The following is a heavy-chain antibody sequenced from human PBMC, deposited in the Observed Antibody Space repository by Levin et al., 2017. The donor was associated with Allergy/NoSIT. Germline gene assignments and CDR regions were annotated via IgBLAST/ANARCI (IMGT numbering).Heavy chain of an antibody. Sequence: GGSLRLSCAASGFTFSSYAMSWVRQAPGKGLEWVSAISGSGGSTYYADSVKGRFTISRDNSKNTLYLQMNSLRAEDTAVYYCATGPETHDTNTFGGVIRPPDDYWGQGTLVTVSS. V-gene: IGHV3-23*01. CDR2: ISGSGGST. CDR3: ATGPETHDTNTFGGVIRPPDDY. J-gene: IGHJ4*02. CDR1: GFTFSSYA. D-gene: IGHD3-16*01.